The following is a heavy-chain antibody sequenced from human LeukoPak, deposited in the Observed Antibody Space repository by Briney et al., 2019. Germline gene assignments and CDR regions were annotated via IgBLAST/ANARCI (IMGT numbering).Heavy chain of an antibody. CDR3: ARVSMVRGAAPYNWLDP. J-gene: IGHJ5*02. CDR1: GYTFSSYD. D-gene: IGHD3-10*01. Sequence: GASVKVSCKASGYTFSSYDINWVRQATGQGLEWMGWMNPNSGNTGYAQKFQGRATMTRNTSISTAYMELSSLRSEDTAVYYCARVSMVRGAAPYNWLDPWGQGTLVTVSS. V-gene: IGHV1-8*01. CDR2: MNPNSGNT.